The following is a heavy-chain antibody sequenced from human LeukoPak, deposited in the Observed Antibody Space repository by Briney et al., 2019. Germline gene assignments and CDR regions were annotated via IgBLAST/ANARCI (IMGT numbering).Heavy chain of an antibody. Sequence: NSSETLSLTGAVYGGSFSGYYWSWIRQPPGKGLEWIGEINHSGSTNYNPSLKSRVTISVDTSKNQFSLKLSSVTAADTAVYYCATQDIVVVPAAISYYYGMDVWGQGTTVTVSS. CDR3: ATQDIVVVPAAISYYYGMDV. J-gene: IGHJ6*02. CDR2: INHSGST. D-gene: IGHD2-2*01. CDR1: GGSFSGYY. V-gene: IGHV4-34*01.